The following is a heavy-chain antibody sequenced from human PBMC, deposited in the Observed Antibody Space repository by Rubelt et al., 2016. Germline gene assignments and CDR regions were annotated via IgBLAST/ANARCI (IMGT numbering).Heavy chain of an antibody. CDR1: GGSFSGYY. D-gene: IGHD3-10*01. CDR2: INHSGRT. Sequence: QVQLQQWGAGLLKPSETLSLTCAVYGGSFSGYYWSWIRQPPGKGLEWIGEINHSGRTYYNPSLKSRVTISVDTSKNQFSRKLGSVTAADTAVYYCARDSSYYYGSGIGNFDYWGQGTQVTVSS. V-gene: IGHV4-34*01. J-gene: IGHJ4*02. CDR3: ARDSSYYYGSGIGNFDY.